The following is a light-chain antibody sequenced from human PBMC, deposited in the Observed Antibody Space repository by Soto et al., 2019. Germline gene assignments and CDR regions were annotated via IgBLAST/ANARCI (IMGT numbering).Light chain of an antibody. CDR2: EVS. CDR1: SSDVGGYNY. J-gene: IGLJ2*01. V-gene: IGLV2-14*01. Sequence: QSALTQPASVSGSPGQSITISCTGTSSDVGGYNYVSWYQQQSGKAPKLMIHEVSNRPSGVSSRFSGSKSGNTASLTISGLQAEDEADYYCSSYAGSNNLLFGGGTKAHRP. CDR3: SSYAGSNNLL.